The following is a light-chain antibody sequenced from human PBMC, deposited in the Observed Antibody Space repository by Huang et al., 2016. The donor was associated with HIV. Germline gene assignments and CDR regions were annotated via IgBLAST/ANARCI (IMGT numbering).Light chain of an antibody. V-gene: IGKV1-5*03. J-gene: IGKJ2*01. CDR2: KAS. CDR1: QSISHC. Sequence: DIQMTQSPSTLSASVGDRVTITCRASQSISHCLALYQQKPGKAPTLLIYKASSLQNGVPARFSGSGSGTEFTLTISSLQPDDFATYYCQQYNRYATYTFGQGTKVEIK. CDR3: QQYNRYATYT.